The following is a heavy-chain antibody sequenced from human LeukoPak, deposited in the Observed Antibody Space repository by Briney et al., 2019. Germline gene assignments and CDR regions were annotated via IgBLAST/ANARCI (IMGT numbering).Heavy chain of an antibody. CDR1: GYTFTGYY. J-gene: IGHJ4*02. CDR2: INPNGGGT. V-gene: IGHV1-2*02. Sequence: ASVKVSCKASGYTFTGYYMHWVRQAPGQGLEWMGWINPNGGGTNYAQKFQGRVTMTRDTSISTAYMELSRLRSDDTAVYYCARTYGSGSYLAYWGQGTLVTVSS. CDR3: ARTYGSGSYLAY. D-gene: IGHD3-10*01.